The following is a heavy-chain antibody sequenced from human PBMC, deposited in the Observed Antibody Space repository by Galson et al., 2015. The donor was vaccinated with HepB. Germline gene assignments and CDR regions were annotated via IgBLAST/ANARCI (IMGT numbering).Heavy chain of an antibody. CDR1: GYTFTSYG. V-gene: IGHV1-18*04. J-gene: IGHJ4*02. D-gene: IGHD1-26*01. Sequence: SVKVSCKASGYTFTSYGISWVRQAPGQGLEWVGWISAYNGNTNYAQKLQGRVTMTTDTSTSTAYMELRSLRSDDTAVYYCARGIGIEWELPTDYWGQGTLVTVSS. CDR2: ISAYNGNT. CDR3: ARGIGIEWELPTDY.